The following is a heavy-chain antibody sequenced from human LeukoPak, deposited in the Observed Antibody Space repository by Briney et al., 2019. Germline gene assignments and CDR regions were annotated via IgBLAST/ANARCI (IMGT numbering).Heavy chain of an antibody. CDR3: ARARAYYDSSSFDY. CDR1: GGSISSYY. J-gene: IGHJ4*02. CDR2: IYYSGST. D-gene: IGHD3-22*01. Sequence: SETLSLTCTVSGGSISSYYWSWIRQPPGKGLEWIGYIYYSGSTNYNPSLKSRVTISVDTSKNQFSLKLSSVTAADTAVYYCARARAYYDSSSFDYWGQGTLVTVSS. V-gene: IGHV4-59*01.